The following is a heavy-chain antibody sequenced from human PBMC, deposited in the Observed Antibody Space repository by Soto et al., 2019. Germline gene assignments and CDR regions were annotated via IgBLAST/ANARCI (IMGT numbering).Heavy chain of an antibody. Sequence: SETLSLTCTVSGGSISSYYWSWIRQPPGKGLEWIGYIYYSGSTNYNPSLKSRVTISVDTSKNQFSLKLSSVTAADTAVYYCARVSAADYYEHPDAFAIWGQGTMVTVSS. CDR3: ARVSAADYYEHPDAFAI. CDR2: IYYSGST. V-gene: IGHV4-59*01. J-gene: IGHJ3*02. CDR1: GGSISSYY. D-gene: IGHD3-22*01.